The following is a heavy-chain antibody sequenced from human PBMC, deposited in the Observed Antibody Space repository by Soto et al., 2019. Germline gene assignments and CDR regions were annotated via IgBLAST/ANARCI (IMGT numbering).Heavy chain of an antibody. J-gene: IGHJ3*02. V-gene: IGHV3-33*01. CDR2: IWYDGSNK. CDR1: GFTFSSYG. D-gene: IGHD3-10*01. Sequence: GGSLRLSCAASGFTFSSYGMHWVRQAPGKGLEWVAVIWYDGSNKYYADSVKGRFTISRDNSKNTLYLQMNSLRAEDTAVYYCAREPPRLMVRGLWDAFDIWGQGTMVNVAS. CDR3: AREPPRLMVRGLWDAFDI.